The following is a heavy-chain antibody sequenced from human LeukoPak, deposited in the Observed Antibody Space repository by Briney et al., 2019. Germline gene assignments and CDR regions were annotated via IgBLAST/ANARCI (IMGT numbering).Heavy chain of an antibody. D-gene: IGHD6-13*01. CDR3: AKGKDGYSSSWYGYFDY. Sequence: GGSLRLSCAASGFTFDDYAMHWVRQAPGKGLEWVSGISWNSGSIGYADSVKGRFTISRDNAKNSLYLQMNSLRAEDTALYYCAKGKDGYSSSWYGYFDYWGQGTLVTVSS. V-gene: IGHV3-9*01. CDR2: ISWNSGSI. CDR1: GFTFDDYA. J-gene: IGHJ4*02.